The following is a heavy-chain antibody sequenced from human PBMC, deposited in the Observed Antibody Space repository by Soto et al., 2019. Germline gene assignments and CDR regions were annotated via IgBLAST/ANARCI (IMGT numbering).Heavy chain of an antibody. CDR2: ISINRSTI. CDR1: GFTFSSYS. CDR3: ARGGHYDGVSYHPVGFDY. V-gene: IGHV3-48*04. J-gene: IGHJ4*02. Sequence: PGGSLRLSCAASGFTFSSYSMNWVRQAPGKGLEWVAYISINRSTINYADYVKGRFTISRDNAKNILFFQMNSLSAEDTVVYFCARGGHYDGVSYHPVGFDYWGQGTQVTVSS. D-gene: IGHD3-16*01.